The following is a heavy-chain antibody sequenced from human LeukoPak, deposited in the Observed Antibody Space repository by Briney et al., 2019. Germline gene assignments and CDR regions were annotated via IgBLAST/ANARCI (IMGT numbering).Heavy chain of an antibody. CDR3: AREGSLAD. CDR2: ISTGSSRI. Sequence: GGSLRLSCAASGFTFSSYSMSWVRQAPGKGLEWISYISTGSSRIYYADSVKGRVTISRGNAKNSLFLQMNSLRDEDTAVYYCAREGSLADWGQGTLVTVSS. V-gene: IGHV3-48*02. J-gene: IGHJ4*02. CDR1: GFTFSSYS. D-gene: IGHD3-3*02.